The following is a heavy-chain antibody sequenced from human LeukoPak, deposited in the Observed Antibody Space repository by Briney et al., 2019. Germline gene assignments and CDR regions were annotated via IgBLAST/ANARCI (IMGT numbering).Heavy chain of an antibody. CDR1: EFTFSDYA. J-gene: IGHJ4*02. CDR3: AKLQRTWYED. Sequence: PGGSLRLSCAASEFTFSDYAMSWVRQAPGEGLEWVSGITDSGASTYYADSVKGRFTISRDDSKNTLYLQMNSLRAEDTALYYCAKLQRTWYEDWGQGIRVTVSS. D-gene: IGHD6-13*01. CDR2: ITDSGAST. V-gene: IGHV3-23*01.